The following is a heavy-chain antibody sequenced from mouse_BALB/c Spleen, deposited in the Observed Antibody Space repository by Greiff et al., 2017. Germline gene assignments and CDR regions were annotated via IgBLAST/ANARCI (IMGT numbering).Heavy chain of an antibody. D-gene: IGHD2-12*01. CDR2: ISYDGSN. CDR1: GYSITSGYY. CDR3: ARAYDGAMDY. Sequence: VQLKQSGPGLVKPSQSLSLTCSVTGYSITSGYYWNWIRQFPGNKLEWMGYISYDGSNNYNPSLKNRISITRDTSKNQFFLKLNSVTTEDTATYYCARAYDGAMDYWGQGTSVTVSS. J-gene: IGHJ4*01. V-gene: IGHV3-6*02.